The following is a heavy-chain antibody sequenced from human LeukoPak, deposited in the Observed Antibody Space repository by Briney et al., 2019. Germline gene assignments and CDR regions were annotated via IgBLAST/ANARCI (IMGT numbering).Heavy chain of an antibody. CDR3: ARDIVRGRDGYKNGITDAFDI. D-gene: IGHD5-24*01. CDR1: GGTFSSYA. CDR2: IIPIFGTA. Sequence: GASVKVSCKASGGTFSSYAISWVRQAPGQGLEWMGGIIPIFGTANYAQKFQGRVTITADESTSTAYMELSSLRSEDTAVYYCARDIVRGRDGYKNGITDAFDIWGQGTMVTVSS. V-gene: IGHV1-69*13. J-gene: IGHJ3*02.